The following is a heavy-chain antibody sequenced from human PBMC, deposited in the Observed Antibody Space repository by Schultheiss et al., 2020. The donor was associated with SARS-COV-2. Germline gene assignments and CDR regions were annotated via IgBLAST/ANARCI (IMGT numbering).Heavy chain of an antibody. Sequence: SVKVSCKASGGTFSSYAISWVRQAPGQGLEWMGGIIPIFGTANYAQKFQGRVTITADESTSTAYMELSSLRSEDTAVYYCARVSPYDSSGYSPLGFDYWGQGTLVTVSS. J-gene: IGHJ4*02. V-gene: IGHV1-69*13. CDR1: GGTFSSYA. D-gene: IGHD3-22*01. CDR2: IIPIFGTA. CDR3: ARVSPYDSSGYSPLGFDY.